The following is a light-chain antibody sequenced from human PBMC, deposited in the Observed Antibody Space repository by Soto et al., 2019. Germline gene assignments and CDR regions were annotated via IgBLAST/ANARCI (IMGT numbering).Light chain of an antibody. CDR2: GNS. J-gene: IGLJ1*01. CDR1: SSNIGAGYD. V-gene: IGLV1-40*01. CDR3: QSYDSSLSGYV. Sequence: QSVLTQPPSVSWAPGQRVTISCTGSSSNIGAGYDVHWYQQLPGTAPKLLIYGNSNRPSGVPDRFSGSKSGTSASLAITGLQVEDEADYYCQSYDSSLSGYVFGTGTKLTVL.